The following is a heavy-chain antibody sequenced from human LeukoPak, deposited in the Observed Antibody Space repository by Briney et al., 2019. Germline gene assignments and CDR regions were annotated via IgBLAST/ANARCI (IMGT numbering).Heavy chain of an antibody. CDR2: IYTSGST. D-gene: IGHD3-10*01. CDR1: GGSISSGSYY. Sequence: SETLSLTCTVSGGSISSGSYYWSWLRQPAGKGLEWIGRIYTSGSTNYNPSLKSRVTISVDTSNNQFSLRLSSVAAADTAVYYCAGELLTYYYDSGNYHNVHSWGQGTLVTVSS. J-gene: IGHJ4*02. CDR3: AGELLTYYYDSGNYHNVHS. V-gene: IGHV4-61*02.